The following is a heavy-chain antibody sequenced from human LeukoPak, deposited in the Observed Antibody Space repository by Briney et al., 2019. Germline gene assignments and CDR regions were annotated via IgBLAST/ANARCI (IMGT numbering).Heavy chain of an antibody. CDR2: INPNSGGT. J-gene: IGHJ4*02. CDR3: ARVTYYYDSSGPLDS. D-gene: IGHD3-22*01. Sequence: GASVKASCKASGYTFTGHYMHWVRQAPGQGLEWMGWINPNSGGTNYAQRFQGRVTMTRDTSISTAFMELSRLRSDDTAVYYCARVTYYYDSSGPLDSWGQGTLVTVSS. CDR1: GYTFTGHY. V-gene: IGHV1-2*02.